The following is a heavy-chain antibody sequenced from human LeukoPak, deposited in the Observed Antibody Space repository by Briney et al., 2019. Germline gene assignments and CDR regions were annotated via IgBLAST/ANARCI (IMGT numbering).Heavy chain of an antibody. CDR3: ARDPGNYYNY. V-gene: IGHV3-48*04. CDR2: ISSSGSTI. J-gene: IGHJ4*02. CDR1: AFTFSNYN. D-gene: IGHD3-22*01. Sequence: PGGSLRLSCAASAFTFSNYNMNWVRQAPGKGLEWVSYISSSGSTIYYADSVNGRFTISRDNAKNSLYLQMNSLRAEDTAVYYCARDPGNYYNYWGQGTLVTVSS.